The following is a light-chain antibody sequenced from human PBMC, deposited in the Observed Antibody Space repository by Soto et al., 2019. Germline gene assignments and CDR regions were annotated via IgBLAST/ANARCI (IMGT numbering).Light chain of an antibody. Sequence: DIQMTQSPSSLSASVGDRVTITCRASQGIGNDLGWYQHKPGKAPKRLIFSASTLDSGVPSRFSGGGFRTEFTLTISSLQPEDFATYYCLHHYNYPLTLGGGTKVEIK. J-gene: IGKJ4*01. CDR2: SAS. CDR1: QGIGND. V-gene: IGKV1-17*01. CDR3: LHHYNYPLT.